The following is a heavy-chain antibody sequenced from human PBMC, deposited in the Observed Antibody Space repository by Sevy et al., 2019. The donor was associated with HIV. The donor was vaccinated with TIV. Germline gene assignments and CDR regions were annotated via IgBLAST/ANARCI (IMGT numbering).Heavy chain of an antibody. CDR2: IDSGGLT. D-gene: IGHD5-18*01. J-gene: IGHJ4*02. CDR3: DTGDTAMITDLDY. CDR1: GFSFSNNA. V-gene: IGHV3-23*01. Sequence: GGSLRLSCGASGFSFSNNAMNWVRQAPGKGPEWVSGIDSGGLTYYADSVKGRFTISRDNSMEMLFLQMNSLRPDDTAVYYCDTGDTAMITDLDYWGQGTLVTVSS.